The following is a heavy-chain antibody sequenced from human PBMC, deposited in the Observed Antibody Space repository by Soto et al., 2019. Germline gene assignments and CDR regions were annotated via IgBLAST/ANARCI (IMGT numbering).Heavy chain of an antibody. Sequence: EVQLVESGGGLIQPGGSLRLSCAASGFTFSSYWMNWVRQVPGKGLVWVSRLSPDGSITKYADSVKGRFIISRDNAKNTVYLQMNSLGAEDTAVYYCVRDLSYCTNGACSSWGQGTLVTISS. J-gene: IGHJ4*02. CDR1: GFTFSSYW. D-gene: IGHD2-8*01. V-gene: IGHV3-74*03. CDR2: LSPDGSIT. CDR3: VRDLSYCTNGACSS.